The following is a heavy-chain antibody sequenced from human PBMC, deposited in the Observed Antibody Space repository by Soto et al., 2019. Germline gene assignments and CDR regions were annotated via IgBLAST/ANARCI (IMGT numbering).Heavy chain of an antibody. CDR2: ISYDGSNK. CDR1: GFTFSSYG. V-gene: IGHV3-30*18. D-gene: IGHD6-19*01. J-gene: IGHJ6*02. CDR3: AKGPARSSGWDSADYYYGMDV. Sequence: GGSLRLSCAASGFTFSSYGMHWVRQAPGKGLEWVAVISYDGSNKYYADSVKGRFTISRDNSKNTLYLQMNSLRAEDTAVYYCAKGPARSSGWDSADYYYGMDVWGQGTTVTVSS.